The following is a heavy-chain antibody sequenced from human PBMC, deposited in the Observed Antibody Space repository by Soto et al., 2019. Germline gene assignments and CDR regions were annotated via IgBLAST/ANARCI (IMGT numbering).Heavy chain of an antibody. J-gene: IGHJ4*02. CDR3: AKRVKGYSYGAHYFDY. D-gene: IGHD5-18*01. Sequence: GGSLRLSCAASGFTFSSYAMSWVRQAPGKGLEWVSAISGSGGSTYYADSVKGRFTISRDNSKNTLYLQMNSLRAEDRAVYYCAKRVKGYSYGAHYFDYWGQGTLVTVSS. CDR2: ISGSGGST. CDR1: GFTFSSYA. V-gene: IGHV3-23*01.